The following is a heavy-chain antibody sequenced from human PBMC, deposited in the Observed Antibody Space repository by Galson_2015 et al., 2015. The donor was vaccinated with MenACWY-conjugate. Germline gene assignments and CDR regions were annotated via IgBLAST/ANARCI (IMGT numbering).Heavy chain of an antibody. V-gene: IGHV3-23*01. Sequence: SLRLSCAAPDFIFSSRAMSWVHQAPGKGLEWVAAISGSPGTTFYADSVRGRFTISRDKSQNTLYLQMNSLRAEDTAVYYCVKEEESGYSYAETWGQGTLVTVSS. CDR2: ISGSPGTT. CDR1: DFIFSSRA. D-gene: IGHD5-12*01. CDR3: VKEEESGYSYAET. J-gene: IGHJ5*02.